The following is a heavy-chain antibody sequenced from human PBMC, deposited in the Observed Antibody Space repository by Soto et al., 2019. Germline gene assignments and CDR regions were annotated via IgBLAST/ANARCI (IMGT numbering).Heavy chain of an antibody. D-gene: IGHD3-22*01. CDR1: GFTFSSYS. V-gene: IGHV3-21*01. CDR2: ISSSSSYI. Sequence: GGSLRLSCAASGFTFSSYSMNWVRQAPGKGLEWVSSISSSSSYIYYADSVKGRFTISRDNAKNSLYLQMNSLRAEDTAVYYCARMGDSSGYYFDYWGQGTLVTVSS. CDR3: ARMGDSSGYYFDY. J-gene: IGHJ4*02.